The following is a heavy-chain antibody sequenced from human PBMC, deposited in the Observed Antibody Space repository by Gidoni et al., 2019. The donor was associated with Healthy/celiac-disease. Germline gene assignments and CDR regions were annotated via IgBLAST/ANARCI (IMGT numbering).Heavy chain of an antibody. CDR1: GGSISSSSYY. D-gene: IGHD3-10*01. CDR3: AGSRSGSYHFDY. CDR2: IYYSGST. J-gene: IGHJ4*02. Sequence: QLQLQESGPGLVKPSETLSLTCTVYGGSISSSSYYWGLIRQPPGKGLEWIGSIYYSGSTYYNPSLKSRVTISVDTSKNQFSLKLSSVTAADTAVYYCAGSRSGSYHFDYWGQGTLVTVSS. V-gene: IGHV4-39*01.